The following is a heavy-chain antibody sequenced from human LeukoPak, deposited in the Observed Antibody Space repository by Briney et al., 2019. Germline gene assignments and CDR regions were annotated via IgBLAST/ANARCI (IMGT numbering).Heavy chain of an antibody. CDR3: ARVGTGSWYFDL. CDR2: ISYDGITK. Sequence: PGGSLRLSCVASGFSFSDYGMHWVRQALGKGLEWMAVISYDGITKKYADSVQGRFTISRDNAKNTVYLQMNSLRAEDTAVYYCARVGTGSWYFDLWGRGTLVTFSS. J-gene: IGHJ2*01. D-gene: IGHD3-10*01. CDR1: GFSFSDYG. V-gene: IGHV3-30*03.